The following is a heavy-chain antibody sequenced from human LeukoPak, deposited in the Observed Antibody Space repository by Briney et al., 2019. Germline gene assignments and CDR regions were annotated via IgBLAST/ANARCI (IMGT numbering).Heavy chain of an antibody. CDR2: ISHDGSDK. V-gene: IGHV3-30*04. D-gene: IGHD3-10*01. J-gene: IGHJ5*02. CDR1: GFTFRSFA. Sequence: PGGSLRLSCAASGFTFRSFAMHWVRQAPGKGLEWVAVISHDGSDKYYADSVKGRFTISRDTASNTMHLEMNNLRIEDTAVYYCMRDYMGWFDPWGQGSLVTVPS. CDR3: MRDYMGWFDP.